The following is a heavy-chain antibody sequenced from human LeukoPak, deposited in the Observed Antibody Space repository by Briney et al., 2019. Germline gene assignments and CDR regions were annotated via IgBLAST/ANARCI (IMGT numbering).Heavy chain of an antibody. V-gene: IGHV1-2*02. D-gene: IGHD5-18*01. CDR2: INPNSGGT. CDR3: ASLDTAMGLDFDY. Sequence: ASVSVSCTPAGYTFTAYYMHWVRQAPGQGLEWMGWINPNSGGTNYAQKFQGRVNMTRDTSISTAYMELSRLRSDDTAVYYCASLDTAMGLDFDYWGQGTLVTVSS. J-gene: IGHJ4*02. CDR1: GYTFTAYY.